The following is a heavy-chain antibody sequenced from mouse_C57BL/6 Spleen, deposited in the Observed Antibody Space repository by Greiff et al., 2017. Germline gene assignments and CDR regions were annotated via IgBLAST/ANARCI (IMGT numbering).Heavy chain of an antibody. CDR2: ISYDGSN. V-gene: IGHV3-6*01. J-gene: IGHJ4*01. CDR1: GYSITSGYY. Sequence: DVKLVESGPGLVKPSQSLSLTCSVTGYSITSGYYWNWIRQFPGNKLEWMGYISYDGSNNYNPSLKNRISITRDTSKNQFFLKLNSVTTEDTATYYCAREGNYALDYWGQGTSVTVSS. CDR3: AREGNYALDY.